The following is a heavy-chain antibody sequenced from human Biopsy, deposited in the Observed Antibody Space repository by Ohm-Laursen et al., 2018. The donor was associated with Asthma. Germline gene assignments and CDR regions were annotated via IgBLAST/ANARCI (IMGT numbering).Heavy chain of an antibody. CDR1: GGSIGAGDYY. CDR3: VSPPGY. Sequence: SDTLSLTCSVSGGSIGAGDYYWSWIRQPPGKGLEWIGYIYYSGSTSHNPSLKSRVTLSVDASKNQFSLKLTSVTAADTAVYYCVSPPGYWGQGTRVTVSS. V-gene: IGHV4-30-4*02. CDR2: IYYSGST. J-gene: IGHJ4*02.